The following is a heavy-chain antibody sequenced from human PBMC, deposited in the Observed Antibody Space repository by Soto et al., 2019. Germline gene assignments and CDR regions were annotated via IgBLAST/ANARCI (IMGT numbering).Heavy chain of an antibody. Sequence: TLSLTCTVSGGSISSDYYHWTWIRQSPGKGLEWIGYIHHSGSILYNPSLKSRLTISVDTSKNQFSLHLTSVTAADTAVYFCAREVGGADSLDVCGHGTPVTVPS. D-gene: IGHD3-16*01. CDR3: AREVGGADSLDV. CDR1: GGSISSDYYH. CDR2: IHHSGSI. J-gene: IGHJ6*02. V-gene: IGHV4-30-4*08.